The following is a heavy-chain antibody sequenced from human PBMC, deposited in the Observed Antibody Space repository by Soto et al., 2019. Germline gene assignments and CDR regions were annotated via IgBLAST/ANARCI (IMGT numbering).Heavy chain of an antibody. Sequence: GGSLRLSCAASGFTFSSYSMNWVRQAPGKGLEWVSYISSSSSTIYYADSVKGRFTISRDNAKNSLYLQMNSLRAEDTAVYYCASRYSSSSGGMDVWGQGTTVTVSS. D-gene: IGHD6-6*01. CDR2: ISSSSSTI. J-gene: IGHJ6*02. V-gene: IGHV3-48*04. CDR3: ASRYSSSSGGMDV. CDR1: GFTFSSYS.